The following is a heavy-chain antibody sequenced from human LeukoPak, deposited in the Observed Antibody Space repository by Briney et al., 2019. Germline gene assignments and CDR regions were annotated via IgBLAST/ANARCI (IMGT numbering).Heavy chain of an antibody. D-gene: IGHD3-3*01. CDR3: ARGYEAYFDY. CDR1: GFIFNDYH. CDR2: ISTSGTTI. J-gene: IGHJ4*02. V-gene: IGHV3-11*01. Sequence: PGGSLRLSCAASGFIFNDYHMSWIRQAPGKGLEWLSYISTSGTTIYDADSVKGRFTISRDNAKNALYLQMNSLRADDTAVYYCARGYEAYFDYWGQGTLVTVSS.